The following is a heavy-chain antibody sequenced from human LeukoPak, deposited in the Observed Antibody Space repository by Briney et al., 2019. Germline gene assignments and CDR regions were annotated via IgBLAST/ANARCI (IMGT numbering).Heavy chain of an antibody. D-gene: IGHD5-18*01. CDR2: ISSSSSTM. CDR3: ARGYSYGTYYYYGMDV. Sequence: TGGSLRLSCAASGFTFSSYSMNWVRQAPGKGLEWVSYISSSSSTMYYADSVEGRFTISRDNAKNSLYLQMNSLRDEDTAVYYCARGYSYGTYYYYGMDVWGQGTTVTVSS. V-gene: IGHV3-48*02. CDR1: GFTFSSYS. J-gene: IGHJ6*02.